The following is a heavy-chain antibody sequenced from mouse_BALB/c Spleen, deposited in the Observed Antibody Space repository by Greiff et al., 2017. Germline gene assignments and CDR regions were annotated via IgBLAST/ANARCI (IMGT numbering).Heavy chain of an antibody. CDR3: ARDYDDYDAYFDY. V-gene: IGHV1S56*01. J-gene: IGHJ2*01. CDR2: IYPGDGST. Sequence: QVHVKQSGPELVKPGASVKMSCKASGYTFTSYYIHWVKQRPGQGLEWIGWIYPGDGSTKYNEKFKGKTTLTADKSSSTAYMLLSSLTSEDSAIYFCARDYDDYDAYFDYWGQGTTLTVSS. D-gene: IGHD2-4*01. CDR1: GYTFTSYY.